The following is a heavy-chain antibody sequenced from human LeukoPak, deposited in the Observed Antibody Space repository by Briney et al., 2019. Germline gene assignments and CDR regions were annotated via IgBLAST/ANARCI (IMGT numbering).Heavy chain of an antibody. Sequence: GRSLGLSCAASGFTFSSYGMHWVRQAPGKGLEWVAVISYDGSNKYYADSVKGRFTISRDNSKNTLYLQMNSLRAEDTAVYYCAKESAGSGYSGYDYFEYFQHWGQGTLVTVSS. J-gene: IGHJ1*01. CDR3: AKESAGSGYSGYDYFEYFQH. V-gene: IGHV3-30*18. CDR2: ISYDGSNK. CDR1: GFTFSSYG. D-gene: IGHD5-12*01.